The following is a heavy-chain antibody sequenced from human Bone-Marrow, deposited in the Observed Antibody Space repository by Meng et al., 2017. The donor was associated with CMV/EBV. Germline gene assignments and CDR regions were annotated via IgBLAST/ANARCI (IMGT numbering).Heavy chain of an antibody. CDR2: IYYSGST. V-gene: IGHV4-30-4*08. CDR3: IGGVVYGDYVGYFDY. J-gene: IGHJ4*02. D-gene: IGHD4-17*01. Sequence: QPQQSGPGLVKPSATLSLTCRVSGVSISSGDYYWSWIRQPPGKGLEWIGYIYYSGSTYYNPSLKSRVTISVDTSKNQFSLKLSSVTAADTAVYYCIGGVVYGDYVGYFDYWGQGTLVTVSS. CDR1: GVSISSGDYY.